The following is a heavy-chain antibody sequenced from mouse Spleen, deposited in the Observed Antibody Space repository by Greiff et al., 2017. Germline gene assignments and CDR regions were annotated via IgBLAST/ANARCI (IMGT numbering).Heavy chain of an antibody. CDR1: GYTFTDYY. V-gene: IGHV1-26*01. J-gene: IGHJ4*01. Sequence: EVQLQQSGPELVKPGASVKISCKASGYTFTDYYMNWVKQSHGKSLEWIGDINPNNGGTSYNQKFKGKATLTVDKSSSTVYMELRSLTSEDSAVYYCARGPFIYYYGSSPYYYAMDYWGQGTSVTVSS. D-gene: IGHD1-1*01. CDR3: ARGPFIYYYGSSPYYYAMDY. CDR2: INPNNGGT.